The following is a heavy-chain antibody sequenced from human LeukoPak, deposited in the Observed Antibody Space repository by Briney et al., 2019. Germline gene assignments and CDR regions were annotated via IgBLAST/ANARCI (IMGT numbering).Heavy chain of an antibody. CDR3: ARDIVRGAAAYYFDY. J-gene: IGHJ4*02. V-gene: IGHV3-30*04. Sequence: GGSLRLSCAASGFTFSGYAMHWVRQAPGKGLEWVAVILSDGRDKHDADSVKGRFTISRDNSKNTLYLQMDSLRSEDTAVYYCARDIVRGAAAYYFDYWGQGTLVTVSS. CDR2: ILSDGRDK. D-gene: IGHD1-26*01. CDR1: GFTFSGYA.